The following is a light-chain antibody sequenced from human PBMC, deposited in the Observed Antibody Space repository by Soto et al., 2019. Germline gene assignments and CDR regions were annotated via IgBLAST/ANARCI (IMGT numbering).Light chain of an antibody. CDR2: DVS. J-gene: IGLJ2*01. Sequence: QSALTQPASVSGSPGQSITISCTGTSGDVGGYTYVSWYQQHPGKAPKLIIYDVSNRPSGVSNRFSGSKSGNTASLTISGLQAEDEADYYCSSYTSSSTLVFGGGTQLTVL. CDR3: SSYTSSSTLV. CDR1: SGDVGGYTY. V-gene: IGLV2-14*03.